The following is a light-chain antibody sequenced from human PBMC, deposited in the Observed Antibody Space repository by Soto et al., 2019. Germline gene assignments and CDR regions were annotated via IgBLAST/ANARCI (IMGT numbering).Light chain of an antibody. CDR2: GAS. Sequence: IVLTQSPGTLSLSPGESATLSCRASLNVTGRFLAWFHHKPGHSPRLLVYGASRRATGIPERFSGDGSGTDFTLTISRLEPDAFAIYYCQQYADSSPTFGGGTKVEIK. J-gene: IGKJ4*01. CDR1: LNVTGRF. V-gene: IGKV3-20*01. CDR3: QQYADSSPT.